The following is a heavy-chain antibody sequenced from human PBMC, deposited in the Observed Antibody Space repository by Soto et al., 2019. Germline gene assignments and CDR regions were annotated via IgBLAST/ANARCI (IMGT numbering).Heavy chain of an antibody. Sequence: GGSLRLSCVASGFTFISYGMQWVRQAPGKGLEWVALISYVGSNKYYTDSVKGRFTISRDNSKNTVYLQMNSLRNEDTAVYYCANGEYFGEVWGQGT. D-gene: IGHD3-10*01. V-gene: IGHV3-30*18. CDR1: GFTFISYG. J-gene: IGHJ4*02. CDR3: ANGEYFGEV. CDR2: ISYVGSNK.